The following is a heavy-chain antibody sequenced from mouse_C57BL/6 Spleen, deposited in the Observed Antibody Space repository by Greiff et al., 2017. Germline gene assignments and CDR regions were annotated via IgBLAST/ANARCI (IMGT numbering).Heavy chain of an antibody. D-gene: IGHD2-4*01. CDR2: ISSGSSTI. CDR1: GFTFSDYG. CDR3: ARMITAGAMDY. Sequence: EVKVEESGGGLVKPGGSLKLSCAASGFTFSDYGMHWVRQAPEKGLEWVAYISSGSSTIYYADTVKGRFTISRDNAKNTLFLQMTSLRSEDTAMYYCARMITAGAMDYWGQGTSVTVSS. V-gene: IGHV5-17*01. J-gene: IGHJ4*01.